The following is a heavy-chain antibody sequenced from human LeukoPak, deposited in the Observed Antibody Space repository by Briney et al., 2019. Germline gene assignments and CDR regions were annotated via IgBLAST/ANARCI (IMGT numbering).Heavy chain of an antibody. D-gene: IGHD3-22*01. CDR3: AKGDSSAYYGAPDY. Sequence: GRSLRLSCAASGFTFDDYGMQWVRQVPGKGLEWVSGINWNSGSIGYADPVKGRFTISRDNAKNSLYLQMNSLRAEDMALYYCAKGDSSAYYGAPDYWGQGTLVTVSS. J-gene: IGHJ4*02. CDR2: INWNSGSI. V-gene: IGHV3-9*03. CDR1: GFTFDDYG.